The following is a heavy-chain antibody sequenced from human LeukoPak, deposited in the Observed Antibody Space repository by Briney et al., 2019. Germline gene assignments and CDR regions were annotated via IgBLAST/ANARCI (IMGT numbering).Heavy chain of an antibody. V-gene: IGHV4-30-4*01. D-gene: IGHD6-19*01. CDR3: ARAREGIAVAGTESHFDY. CDR1: GGSISSGDYY. J-gene: IGHJ4*02. CDR2: IYYSGST. Sequence: SETLSLTCTVSGGSISSGDYYWSWIRQPPGKGLEWIGYIYYSGSTYYNPSLKSRVTISVDASKNQFSLKLSSVTAADTAVYYCARAREGIAVAGTESHFDYWGQGTLVTVSS.